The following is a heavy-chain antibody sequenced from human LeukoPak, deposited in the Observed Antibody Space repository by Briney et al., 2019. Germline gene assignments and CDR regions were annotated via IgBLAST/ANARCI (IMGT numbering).Heavy chain of an antibody. CDR3: ARMEYSCSWVDY. J-gene: IGHJ4*02. CDR1: GGSISSSSYY. V-gene: IGHV4-39*01. Sequence: SETLSLTCTVSGGSISSSSYYWGWIRQPPGKGLEWIGSIYYSGSTYYNPSLKSRVTISVDTSKNQFSLKLSSVTAADTAVYYCARMEYSCSWVDYWGQGTLVTVSS. D-gene: IGHD6-13*01. CDR2: IYYSGST.